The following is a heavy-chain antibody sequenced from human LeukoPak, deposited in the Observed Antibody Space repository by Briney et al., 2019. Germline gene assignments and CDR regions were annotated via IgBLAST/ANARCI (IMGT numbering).Heavy chain of an antibody. V-gene: IGHV4-34*01. CDR3: ARDSHDLWSGPQGFDY. CDR2: INHSGST. CDR1: GGSFSGYY. J-gene: IGHJ4*02. D-gene: IGHD3-3*01. Sequence: SETLSLTCAVYGGSFSGYYWSWIRQPPGKGLEWIGEINHSGSTNYNPSLKSRVTISVDTSKNQFSLKLSSVTAADTAVYYCARDSHDLWSGPQGFDYWGQGTLVTVSS.